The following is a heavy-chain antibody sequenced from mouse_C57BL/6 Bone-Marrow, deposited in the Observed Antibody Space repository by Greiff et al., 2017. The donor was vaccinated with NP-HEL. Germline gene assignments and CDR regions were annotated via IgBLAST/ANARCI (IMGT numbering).Heavy chain of an antibody. CDR1: GYTFTEYT. D-gene: IGHD3-2*02. J-gene: IGHJ3*01. V-gene: IGHV1-62-2*01. CDR3: ARHEGQLRLPAWFAY. Sequence: VKLLESGAELVKPGASVKLSCKASGYTFTEYTIHWVKQRSGQGLEWIGWFYPGSGSIKYNEKFKDKATLTADKSSSTVYMELSRLTSEDSAVYFCARHEGQLRLPAWFAYWGQGTLVTVSA. CDR2: FYPGSGSI.